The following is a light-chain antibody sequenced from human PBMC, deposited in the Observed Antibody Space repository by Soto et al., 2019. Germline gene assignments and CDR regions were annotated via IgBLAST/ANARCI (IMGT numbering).Light chain of an antibody. CDR3: QSYDSSLSGSV. CDR1: SSNIGAGYD. CDR2: GNS. V-gene: IGLV1-40*01. J-gene: IGLJ2*01. Sequence: QSVLTQPPSVSGAPGQRVTISYTGSSSNIGAGYDVHWYQQLPGTAPKLLIHGNSNRPSGVPDRFSGSKFGTSASLAITGLQAEDEADYYCQSYDSSLSGSVFGEGTKLTVL.